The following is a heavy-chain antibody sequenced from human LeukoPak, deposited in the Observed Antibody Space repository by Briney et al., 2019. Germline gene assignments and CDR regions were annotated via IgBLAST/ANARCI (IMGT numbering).Heavy chain of an antibody. CDR1: GFTFSSYA. CDR2: ISYDGSNK. V-gene: IGHV3-30-3*01. D-gene: IGHD6-19*01. CDR3: AKDKAVAGFYYFDY. Sequence: PGGSLRLSCAASGFTFSSYAMHWVRQAPGKGLEWVAVISYDGSNKYYADSVKGRFTISRDNAKNSLYLQMNSLRAEDTALYYCAKDKAVAGFYYFDYWGQGTLVTVSS. J-gene: IGHJ4*02.